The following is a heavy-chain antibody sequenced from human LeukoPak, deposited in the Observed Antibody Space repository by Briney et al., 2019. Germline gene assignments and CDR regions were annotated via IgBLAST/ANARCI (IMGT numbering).Heavy chain of an antibody. D-gene: IGHD1-26*01. CDR1: GFTFSSFE. CDR3: ARGSGDWFDP. V-gene: IGHV3-48*03. Sequence: GGSLRLSCAVSGFTFSSFEMNWVRQAPGKGLEWVSYIRGSGSTIYYADSVKGRFTISRDNAKNSLYLQMNSLRAEDTAVYYCARGSGDWFDPWGQGSLVTVSS. J-gene: IGHJ5*02. CDR2: IRGSGSTI.